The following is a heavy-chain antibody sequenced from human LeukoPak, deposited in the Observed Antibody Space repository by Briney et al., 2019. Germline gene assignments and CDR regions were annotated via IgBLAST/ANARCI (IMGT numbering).Heavy chain of an antibody. V-gene: IGHV3-21*01. CDR3: ARDLSGFVEMATIDY. J-gene: IGHJ4*02. Sequence: GGSLRLSCAASGFTFSSYSMNWVRQAPGKGLEWVSSISSSSSYIYYADSVKGRFTISRDNAKNSLYLQMNSLRAGDTAVYYCARDLSGFVEMATIDYWGQGTLVTVSS. CDR1: GFTFSSYS. D-gene: IGHD5-24*01. CDR2: ISSSSSYI.